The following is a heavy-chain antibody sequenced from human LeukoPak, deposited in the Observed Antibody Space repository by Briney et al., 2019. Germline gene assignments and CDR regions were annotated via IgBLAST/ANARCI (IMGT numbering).Heavy chain of an antibody. CDR2: ISAYNGNT. CDR3: ARAGYSSSSVLDY. CDR1: GYTFTSYG. V-gene: IGHV1-18*01. J-gene: IGHJ4*02. D-gene: IGHD6-6*01. Sequence: ASVKVSCKASGYTFTSYGISWVRQAPGQGLEWMGWISAYNGNTNYAQKLQGRVTMTRDTSISTAYMELSRLRSDDTAVYYCARAGYSSSSVLDYWGQGTLVTVSS.